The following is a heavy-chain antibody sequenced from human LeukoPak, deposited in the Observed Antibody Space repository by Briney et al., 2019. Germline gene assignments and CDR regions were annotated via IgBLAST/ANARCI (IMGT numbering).Heavy chain of an antibody. CDR3: AKDMGSGLGYMDV. D-gene: IGHD2-15*01. CDR2: ISWNSGSI. CDR1: GFTFDDYA. J-gene: IGHJ6*03. Sequence: GGSLRLSCAASGFTFDDYAMHWVRQAPGKGLEWVSGISWNSGSIGYADSVKGRFTISRDGAKNSLYLQMNSLRAEDTALYYCAKDMGSGLGYMDVWGKGTTVTISS. V-gene: IGHV3-9*01.